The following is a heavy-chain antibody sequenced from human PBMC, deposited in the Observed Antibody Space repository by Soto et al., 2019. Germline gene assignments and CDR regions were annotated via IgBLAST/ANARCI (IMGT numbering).Heavy chain of an antibody. CDR2: IRSKANSYAT. J-gene: IGHJ4*02. V-gene: IGHV3-73*02. D-gene: IGHD2-15*01. Sequence: EVQLVESGGGLVQPGGSLKLSCAASGFTFSGSAMHWVRQASGKGLEWVGRIRSKANSYATAYAASVKGRFTISRDDSKNTAYLQMNSLKTEDTAVYYCTRHAPRYCSGGSCYSWGQGTLVTVSS. CDR1: GFTFSGSA. CDR3: TRHAPRYCSGGSCYS.